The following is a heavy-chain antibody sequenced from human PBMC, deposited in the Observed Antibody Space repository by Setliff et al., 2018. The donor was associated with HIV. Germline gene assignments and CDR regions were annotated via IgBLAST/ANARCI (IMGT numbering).Heavy chain of an antibody. CDR1: GGSFTSRSYY. D-gene: IGHD3-3*01. CDR3: ARSKTFYDFWGGYYTHGAFKI. V-gene: IGHV4-39*01. Sequence: SETLSLTCTVSGGSFTSRSYYWGWIRQPPGKGLEWIGSIFYSGITYSNPSLKSRVTISVDTSKNQFSLNLTSVTAADTAVYYCARSKTFYDFWGGYYTHGAFKIWGLGTMVTVSS. J-gene: IGHJ3*02. CDR2: IFYSGIT.